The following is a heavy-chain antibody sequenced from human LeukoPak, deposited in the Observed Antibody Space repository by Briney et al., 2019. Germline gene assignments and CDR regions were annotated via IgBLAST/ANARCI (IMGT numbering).Heavy chain of an antibody. CDR3: ARAGDGYNFVYYFDY. CDR1: GGSISSHY. J-gene: IGHJ4*02. Sequence: SETLSLTCTVSGGSISSHYWSWIRQPPGKGLEWIGYIYYSGSTNYNPSLKSRVTISVDTSKNQFSLKLSSVTAADTAVYYCARAGDGYNFVYYFDYWGQGTLVTVSS. CDR2: IYYSGST. V-gene: IGHV4-59*11. D-gene: IGHD5-24*01.